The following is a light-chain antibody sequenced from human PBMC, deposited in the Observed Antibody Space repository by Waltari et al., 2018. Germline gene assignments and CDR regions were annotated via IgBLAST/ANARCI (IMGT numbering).Light chain of an antibody. CDR1: TSNIGAGYD. Sequence: QSGLTQPPSVSGAPGQRVTISCTGSTSNIGAGYDGHWYQQVPGTARKLGIYEKTNRPSGVPDRFSGSKSGPSASLAITGLQREDEADYYCQSYDGSLSRSKLFGVGTKLTVL. V-gene: IGLV1-40*01. J-gene: IGLJ2*01. CDR3: QSYDGSLSRSKL. CDR2: EKT.